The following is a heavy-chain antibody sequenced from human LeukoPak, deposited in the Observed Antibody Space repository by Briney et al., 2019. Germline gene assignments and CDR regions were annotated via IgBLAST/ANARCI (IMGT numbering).Heavy chain of an antibody. D-gene: IGHD3-10*01. CDR2: IYYSGST. CDR3: ARGTMVRGSQYRYYFDY. Sequence: SETLSLTCTVSGGSISSGAYYWGWIRQHPGKGLEYIGYIYYSGSTYYNPSLKSRVTISVDTSKNQFSLKLSSVTAADTAVYYCARGTMVRGSQYRYYFDYWGQGTLVTVSS. J-gene: IGHJ4*02. V-gene: IGHV4-31*03. CDR1: GGSISSGAYY.